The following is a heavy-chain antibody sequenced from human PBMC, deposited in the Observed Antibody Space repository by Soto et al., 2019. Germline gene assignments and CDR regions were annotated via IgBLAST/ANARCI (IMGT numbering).Heavy chain of an antibody. V-gene: IGHV1-18*01. CDR2: ISAYNGNT. J-gene: IGHJ6*02. CDR1: GYTFTSYG. D-gene: IGHD2-8*01. Sequence: QVPLVQSGAEVKKPGASVKVSCKASGYTFTSYGISWVRQAPGQGLEWMGWISAYNGNTNYAQKLQGRVTMTTDTSTSTVYLELRSLRSDDTAVYYCARDKDIVLMVYAPYYYYYGMDVWGQGTTVTVSS. CDR3: ARDKDIVLMVYAPYYYYYGMDV.